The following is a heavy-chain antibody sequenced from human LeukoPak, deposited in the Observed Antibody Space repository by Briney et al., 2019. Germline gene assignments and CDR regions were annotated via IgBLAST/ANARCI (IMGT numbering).Heavy chain of an antibody. V-gene: IGHV4-4*09. CDR3: ARRLGGYWDPDAFDI. D-gene: IGHD2-21*01. CDR1: GGSISSYY. CDR2: IYTSGST. Sequence: SETLSLTCTVSGGSISSYYWSWIRQPPGKGLEWIGYIYTSGSTNYNPSLKSRVTISVDTSKNQFSLKLSSVTAADTAVYYRARRLGGYWDPDAFDIWGQGTMVTVSS. J-gene: IGHJ3*02.